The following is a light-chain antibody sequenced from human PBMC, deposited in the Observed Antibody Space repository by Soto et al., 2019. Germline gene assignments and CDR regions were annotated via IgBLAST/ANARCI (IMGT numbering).Light chain of an antibody. V-gene: IGKV1-5*01. J-gene: IGKJ1*01. CDR3: QQYNSYSPET. CDR2: DAS. Sequence: DIQMTQSPSTLSASVGDRVTITCRASQSISSWLAWYQQKPGKAPKLLIYDASSLESGVPSRFSGSGSGTEFTLTICSLQPDDFATYYCQQYNSYSPETFGQGTKVEIK. CDR1: QSISSW.